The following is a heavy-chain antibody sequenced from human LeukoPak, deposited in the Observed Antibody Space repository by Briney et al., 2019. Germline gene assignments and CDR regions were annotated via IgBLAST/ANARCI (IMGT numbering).Heavy chain of an antibody. Sequence: RASETLSLTCTVSGGSISSSSYYWGWIRQPPGKGLEWIGSIYYSGSTYYNPSLKSRVTISVDTSKNQFSLKLSSVTAADTAVYYCARPRLQLWLFDYWGQGTLVTVSS. CDR2: IYYSGST. CDR3: ARPRLQLWLFDY. CDR1: GGSISSSSYY. V-gene: IGHV4-39*01. J-gene: IGHJ4*02. D-gene: IGHD5-18*01.